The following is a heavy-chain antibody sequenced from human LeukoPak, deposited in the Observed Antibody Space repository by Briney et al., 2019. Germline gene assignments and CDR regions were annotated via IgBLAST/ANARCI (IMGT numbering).Heavy chain of an antibody. Sequence: GGSLRLSCAASGFTFSSDAMSWVRQAPGKGLEWVSAISGSGGSTYYADSVKGRFTISRDNSKNTLYLQMNSLRAEDTAVYYCAKGSRPSYYYYGMDVWGQGTTVTVSS. V-gene: IGHV3-23*01. J-gene: IGHJ6*02. D-gene: IGHD6-6*01. CDR2: ISGSGGST. CDR3: AKGSRPSYYYYGMDV. CDR1: GFTFSSDA.